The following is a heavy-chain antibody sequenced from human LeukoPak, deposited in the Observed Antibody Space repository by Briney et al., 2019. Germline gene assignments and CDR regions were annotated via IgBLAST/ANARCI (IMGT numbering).Heavy chain of an antibody. CDR2: TYYSGST. Sequence: PSETLSLTCTVSGGSISSYYWSWIRQPPGKGLEWIGYTYYSGSTNYNPSLKSRVTISVDTSKNQFSLKLSSVTAADTAVYYCARGGVPAAIQNWFDPWGQGTLVTVSS. V-gene: IGHV4-59*01. D-gene: IGHD2-2*02. CDR3: ARGGVPAAIQNWFDP. J-gene: IGHJ5*02. CDR1: GGSISSYY.